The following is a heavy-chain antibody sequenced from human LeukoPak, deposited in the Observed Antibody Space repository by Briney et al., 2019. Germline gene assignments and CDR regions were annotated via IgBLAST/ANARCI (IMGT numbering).Heavy chain of an antibody. D-gene: IGHD3-22*01. CDR3: ARGRAGPSAGFDYYDSSGYPY. J-gene: IGHJ4*02. V-gene: IGHV1-8*03. CDR1: GYAFTSYD. Sequence: ASVKVSCKASGYAFTSYDINWVRQAPGQGLEWMGWMNPNSGNTGYAQKFQGRVTITRNTSISTADMELSSLRSEDTAVYYCARGRAGPSAGFDYYDSSGYPYWGQGTLVTVSS. CDR2: MNPNSGNT.